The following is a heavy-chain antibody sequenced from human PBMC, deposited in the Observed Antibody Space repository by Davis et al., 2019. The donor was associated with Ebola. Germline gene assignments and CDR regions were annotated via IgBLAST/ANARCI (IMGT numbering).Heavy chain of an antibody. CDR3: AKGGITMDRGASF. CDR2: IAYDGSVK. Sequence: PGGSLRLSCAASGFTVSSNHMSWVRQVPGNGLEWVSVIAYDGSVKYYADSVKGRFTTSRDNSKNTFSLQLNSLTPEDTAIYYCAKGGITMDRGASFWGQGTLVTVST. V-gene: IGHV3-30*18. CDR1: GFTVSSNH. D-gene: IGHD3-10*01. J-gene: IGHJ1*01.